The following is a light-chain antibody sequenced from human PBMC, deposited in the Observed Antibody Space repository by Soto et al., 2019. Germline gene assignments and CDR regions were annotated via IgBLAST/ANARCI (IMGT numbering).Light chain of an antibody. J-gene: IGKJ4*01. V-gene: IGKV1-5*03. CDR1: QSIRRW. CDR3: QQYDTFPLT. Sequence: DIQMTQSPATLSAFVGVRVTITCRASQSIRRWLAWYQQKPGKAPKLLIYKASTLESGVPSRFSGGGSGTEFTLTISSLQPDDFATYYCQQYDTFPLTFGGGTKVEIK. CDR2: KAS.